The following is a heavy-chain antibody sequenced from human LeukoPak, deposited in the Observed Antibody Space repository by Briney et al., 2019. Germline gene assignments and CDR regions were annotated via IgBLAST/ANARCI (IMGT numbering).Heavy chain of an antibody. CDR3: ARSWAYYGSPPSAFDI. V-gene: IGHV1-69*13. CDR2: IIPIFGTA. CDR1: GGTFSSYA. D-gene: IGHD3-22*01. J-gene: IGHJ3*02. Sequence: GASVKVSSKASGGTFSSYAISWVRQAPGQGLEWMGGIIPIFGTANYAQKFQGRVTITADESTSTAYMELSSLRSEDTAVYYCARSWAYYGSPPSAFDIWGQGTMVTVSS.